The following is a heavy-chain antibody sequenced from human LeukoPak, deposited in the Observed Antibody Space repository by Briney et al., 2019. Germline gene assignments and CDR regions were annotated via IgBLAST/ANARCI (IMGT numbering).Heavy chain of an antibody. CDR1: GYTFTSYD. J-gene: IGHJ4*02. D-gene: IGHD6-13*01. V-gene: IGHV1-8*03. Sequence: ASVKVSCKASGYTFTSYDINWVRQATGQGLEWMGWMNPNSGNTGYAQKFQGRVTITRNTSISTAYMELSSLRSEDTAVYYCAKDRDSYSSLRLGYWGQGTLVTVSS. CDR2: MNPNSGNT. CDR3: AKDRDSYSSLRLGY.